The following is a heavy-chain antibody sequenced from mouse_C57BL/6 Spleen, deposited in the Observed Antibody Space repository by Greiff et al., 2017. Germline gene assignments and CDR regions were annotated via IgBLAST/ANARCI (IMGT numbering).Heavy chain of an antibody. Sequence: QVQLQQPGAELVRPGTSVKLSCKASGYTFTSYWMHWVKQRPGQGLEWIGVIDPSDSYTNYNQKFKGKATLTVDTSSSTAYMQLSSLTSEDSAVYYCASMNYGSSYHYWGQGTTLTVSS. V-gene: IGHV1-59*01. CDR1: GYTFTSYW. D-gene: IGHD1-1*01. CDR2: IDPSDSYT. CDR3: ASMNYGSSYHY. J-gene: IGHJ2*01.